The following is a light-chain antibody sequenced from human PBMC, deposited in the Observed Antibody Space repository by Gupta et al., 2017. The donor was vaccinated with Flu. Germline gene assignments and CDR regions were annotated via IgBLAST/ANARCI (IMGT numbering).Light chain of an antibody. V-gene: IGLV2-8*01. J-gene: IGLJ3*02. CDR3: SSYAGSNNLV. CDR1: SSDVGGYNQ. CDR2: EVS. Sequence: QSALTHPPSSSGSPGRSVTISCPGTSSDVGGYNQGSWDQQHPGKAAKLMIYEVSKRPEGVPDRFSGSKSGNTASLTVSGRKAEDEDDYYGSSYAGSNNLVFGGRTKLTVL.